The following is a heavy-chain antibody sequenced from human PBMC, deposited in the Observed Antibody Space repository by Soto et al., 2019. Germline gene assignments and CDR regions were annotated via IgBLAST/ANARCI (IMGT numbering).Heavy chain of an antibody. CDR3: ARGKSGYSYAQYYYYYGMDV. V-gene: IGHV4-34*01. Sequence: PSETLSLTCAVYGGSFSGYYWSWIRQPPGKGLEWIGEINHSGSTNYNPSVKSRVTISVDSSKNQFSLKLSSVTAADTAVYYCARGKSGYSYAQYYYYYGMDVWGQGTTVTVSS. CDR1: GGSFSGYY. D-gene: IGHD5-18*01. J-gene: IGHJ6*02. CDR2: INHSGST.